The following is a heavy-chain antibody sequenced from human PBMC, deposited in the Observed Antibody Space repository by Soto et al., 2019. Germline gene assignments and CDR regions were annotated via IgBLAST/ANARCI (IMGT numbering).Heavy chain of an antibody. Sequence: SVKVSCKASGGTFSSYAISWVRQAPGQGLEWMGGIIPIFGTANYAQKFQGRVTITADESTSTAYMELSSLRSEDTAVYYCARDSSRATLFSDYWGQGTLVTVSS. CDR3: ARDSSRATLFSDY. V-gene: IGHV1-69*13. J-gene: IGHJ4*02. CDR2: IIPIFGTA. CDR1: GGTFSSYA. D-gene: IGHD2-15*01.